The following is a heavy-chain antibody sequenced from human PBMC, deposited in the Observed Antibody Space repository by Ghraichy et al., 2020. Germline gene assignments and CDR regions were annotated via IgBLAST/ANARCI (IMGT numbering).Heavy chain of an antibody. Sequence: ASVKVSCKASGYTFTSYGISWVRQAPGQGLEWMGWISAYNGNTNYAQKLQGRVTMTTDTSTSTAYMELRSLRSDDTAVYYCARDTIAARTYYYGMDVWGQGTTVTVSS. CDR3: ARDTIAARTYYYGMDV. J-gene: IGHJ6*02. CDR2: ISAYNGNT. D-gene: IGHD6-6*01. V-gene: IGHV1-18*04. CDR1: GYTFTSYG.